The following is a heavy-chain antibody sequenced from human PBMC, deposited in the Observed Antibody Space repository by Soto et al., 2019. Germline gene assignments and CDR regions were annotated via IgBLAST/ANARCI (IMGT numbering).Heavy chain of an antibody. CDR1: GYTLTELS. CDR3: YTVITMIVVSKGPKQDRREIDY. CDR2: INAGNGNT. V-gene: IGHV1-3*01. Sequence: GASVKVSCKVSGYTLTELSMHWVRQAPGQRLEWMGWINAGNGNTKYSQKFQGRVTITRDTSASTAYMELSSLRSEDTAVYYCYTVITMIVVSKGPKQDRREIDYWGQGTLVPVSS. J-gene: IGHJ4*02. D-gene: IGHD3-22*01.